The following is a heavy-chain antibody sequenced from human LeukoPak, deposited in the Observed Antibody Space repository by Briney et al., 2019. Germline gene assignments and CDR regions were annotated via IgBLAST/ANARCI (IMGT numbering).Heavy chain of an antibody. J-gene: IGHJ3*02. CDR1: GYTLTELS. CDR3: ATVSHMVGATTEELNGIRCAFDI. CDR2: FDPEDGET. Sequence: GASVKVSCKVSGYTLTELSMHWVRQAPGKGLEWMGGFDPEDGETIYAQKFQGRVTMTEDTSTDTAYMELSSLRSEDTAVYYCATVSHMVGATTEELNGIRCAFDIWGQGTMVTVSS. V-gene: IGHV1-24*01. D-gene: IGHD1-26*01.